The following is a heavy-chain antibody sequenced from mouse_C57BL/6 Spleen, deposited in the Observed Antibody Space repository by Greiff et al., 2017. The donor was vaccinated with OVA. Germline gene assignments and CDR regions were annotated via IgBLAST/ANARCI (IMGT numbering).Heavy chain of an antibody. D-gene: IGHD2-2*01. J-gene: IGHJ4*01. Sequence: LKQSGASVKISCKASGYAFSSYWMNWVKQRPGKGLEWIGQIYPGDGDTNYNGKFKGKATLTADKSSSTAYMQLSSLTSEDSAVYFCARSGDGYDDYAMDYWGQGTSVTVSS. CDR2: IYPGDGDT. CDR1: GYAFSSYW. V-gene: IGHV1-80*01. CDR3: ARSGDGYDDYAMDY.